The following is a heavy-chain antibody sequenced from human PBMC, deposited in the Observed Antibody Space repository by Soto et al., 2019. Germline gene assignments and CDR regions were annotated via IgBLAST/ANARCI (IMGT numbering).Heavy chain of an antibody. CDR3: TRVGGAAAGPYYYYYGMAV. J-gene: IGHJ6*02. Sequence: GGSLRLSCTASGFTFGDYAMSRVRQAPGKGLEWVGFIRSKAYGGTTEYAASVKGRFTISRDDSKSIAYLQMNSLKTEDTAVYYCTRVGGAAAGPYYYYYGMAVWGQGTTVTVSS. V-gene: IGHV3-49*04. CDR2: IRSKAYGGTT. D-gene: IGHD6-13*01. CDR1: GFTFGDYA.